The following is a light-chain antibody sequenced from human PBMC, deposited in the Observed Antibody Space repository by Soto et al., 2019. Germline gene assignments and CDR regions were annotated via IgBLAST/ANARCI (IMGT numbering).Light chain of an antibody. CDR1: QSVSSSY. Sequence: EIVLTQSPGTLSLSPGESATLSCRASQSVSSSYLACYQQKPGQAPRLLIYGASSRATGIPDRFSGSGSGTDFTLTISRLEPEDFAVYYCQQYNNWPRTFGQGTKVDIK. V-gene: IGKV3-20*01. CDR2: GAS. J-gene: IGKJ1*01. CDR3: QQYNNWPRT.